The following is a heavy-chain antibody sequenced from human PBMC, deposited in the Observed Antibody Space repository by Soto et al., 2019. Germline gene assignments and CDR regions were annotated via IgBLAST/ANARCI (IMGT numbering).Heavy chain of an antibody. V-gene: IGHV4-39*01. Sequence: SETLSLTCTVSGGSISSSSYYWGWIRQPPGKGLEWIGSIYYSGSTYYNPSLKSRVTISVDTSKNQFSLKLSSVTAADTAVYYCARRAGYCSSTSCYRYMDVWGKGTTVTVSS. J-gene: IGHJ6*03. CDR2: IYYSGST. D-gene: IGHD2-2*01. CDR3: ARRAGYCSSTSCYRYMDV. CDR1: GGSISSSSYY.